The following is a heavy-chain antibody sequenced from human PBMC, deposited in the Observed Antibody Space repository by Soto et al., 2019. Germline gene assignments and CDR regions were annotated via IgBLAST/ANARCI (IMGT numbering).Heavy chain of an antibody. Sequence: GGSLRLSCSASGFTFSSYAMHWVRQAPGKGLEYVSAISSNGGSTYYADSVKGRFTISRDNSKNTLYLQMSSLRAEDTAVYYCVISVHSSSWAKNYYFDYWGQGTLVTVSS. CDR2: ISSNGGST. V-gene: IGHV3-64D*08. CDR1: GFTFSSYA. D-gene: IGHD6-13*01. CDR3: VISVHSSSWAKNYYFDY. J-gene: IGHJ4*02.